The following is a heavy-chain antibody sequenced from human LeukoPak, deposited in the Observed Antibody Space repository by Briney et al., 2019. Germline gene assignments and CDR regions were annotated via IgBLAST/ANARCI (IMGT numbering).Heavy chain of an antibody. CDR1: GFTFSKYW. CDR3: ATKQWLAPPPDS. Sequence: PGGSLRLYSAASGFTFSKYWMLWLPQAPGQGLESVSRINTDGTVTTYADSVKGRFTVSRGNADNTMFLQMNSVRDEDTAVYYCATKQWLAPPPDSWGQGTPVTVSS. V-gene: IGHV3-74*01. J-gene: IGHJ4*02. D-gene: IGHD6-19*01. CDR2: INTDGTVT.